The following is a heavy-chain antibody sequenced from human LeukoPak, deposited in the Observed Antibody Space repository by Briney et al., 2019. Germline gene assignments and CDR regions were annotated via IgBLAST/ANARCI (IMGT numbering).Heavy chain of an antibody. Sequence: PSGSLRLSCAVSGFTFTSYWMSWVRQAPGKGLEWVANIRQDGSEKYYVGSVKGRFTISRDNAKNSLFLQMNSLRAEDTAVYYCARDASIQPFDSWGQGTLATVSS. J-gene: IGHJ4*02. D-gene: IGHD5-18*01. CDR1: GFTFTSYW. CDR2: IRQDGSEK. CDR3: ARDASIQPFDS. V-gene: IGHV3-7*04.